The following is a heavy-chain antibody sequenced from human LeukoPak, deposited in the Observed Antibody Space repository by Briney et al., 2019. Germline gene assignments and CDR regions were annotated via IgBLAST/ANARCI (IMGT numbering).Heavy chain of an antibody. CDR1: GYTFTSYY. CDR2: INPNNGAT. CDR3: ARDLTTYSPDVVY. D-gene: IGHD2-2*01. Sequence: ASVKVSCKTSGYTFTSYYMHWLRQAPGQGLEWKGWINPNNGATHYAQKFQGRVTLTRDTSISTVYMELSRLTSDDTAVYYCARDLTTYSPDVVYWGLGTLVTVSS. V-gene: IGHV1-2*02. J-gene: IGHJ4*02.